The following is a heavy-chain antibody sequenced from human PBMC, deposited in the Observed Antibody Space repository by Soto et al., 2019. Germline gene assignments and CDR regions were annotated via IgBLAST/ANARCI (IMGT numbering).Heavy chain of an antibody. Sequence: QVQLQESGPGLVKPSGTLSLTCAVSGVSISSHDWWTWVRQPPGKGLEWIGESHQSGSTNYNSSLESRVTIEVDTSKNQFSLKLRSVTVADTAVYYCVTRDNSKFYWGQGNLVTVSS. D-gene: IGHD6-13*01. CDR3: VTRDNSKFY. CDR2: SHQSGST. CDR1: GVSISSHDW. J-gene: IGHJ4*02. V-gene: IGHV4-4*02.